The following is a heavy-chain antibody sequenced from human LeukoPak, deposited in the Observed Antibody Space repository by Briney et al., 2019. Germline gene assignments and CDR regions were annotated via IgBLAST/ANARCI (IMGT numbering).Heavy chain of an antibody. CDR2: IGVSGGST. J-gene: IGHJ1*01. D-gene: IGHD1-26*01. Sequence: GGSLRLSCAASGRTFSEYAMSWVRQVPGMGLEWVSTIGVSGGSTNYADSVRGRFTISRDNSKNTLYLQINSLRADDTAVYYCAKGRVGTNGVLEHWGQGTLVTVSS. V-gene: IGHV3-23*01. CDR1: GRTFSEYA. CDR3: AKGRVGTNGVLEH.